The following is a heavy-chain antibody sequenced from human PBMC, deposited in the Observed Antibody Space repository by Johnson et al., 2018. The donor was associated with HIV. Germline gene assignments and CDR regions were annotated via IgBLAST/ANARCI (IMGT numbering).Heavy chain of an antibody. V-gene: IGHV3-30*02. D-gene: IGHD6-19*01. J-gene: IGHJ3*01. CDR3: AKIGQWQERLDAFDV. Sequence: VQLVESGGGVVQPGGSLRLSCAASGFTFSSYGMHWVRQAPGKGLERVALIRYDGLNTYYADSMKGRFTISRDNSKNTLYLQMSSLRPEDMAVYYCAKIGQWQERLDAFDVWGQGTMVTVSS. CDR2: IRYDGLNT. CDR1: GFTFSSYG.